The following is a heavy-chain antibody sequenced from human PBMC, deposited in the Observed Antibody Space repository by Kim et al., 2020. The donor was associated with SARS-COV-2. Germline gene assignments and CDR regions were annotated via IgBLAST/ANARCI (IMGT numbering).Heavy chain of an antibody. Sequence: ASVKVSCKASGYTFTSYDINWVRQATGQGLEWMGWMNPNSGNTGYAQKFQGRVTMTRNTSISTAYMELSSLRSEDTAVYYCARGRHRSYSSGWSDYYYGMDVWGQATTVTVSS. CDR2: MNPNSGNT. J-gene: IGHJ6*02. V-gene: IGHV1-8*01. CDR3: ARGRHRSYSSGWSDYYYGMDV. CDR1: GYTFTSYD. D-gene: IGHD6-19*01.